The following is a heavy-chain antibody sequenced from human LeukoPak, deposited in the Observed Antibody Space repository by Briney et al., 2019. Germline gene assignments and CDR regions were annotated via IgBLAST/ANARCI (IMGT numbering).Heavy chain of an antibody. D-gene: IGHD6-13*01. J-gene: IGHJ6*03. Sequence: ASVKVSCKASGYTFTSYGISWVRQAPGQGLEWMGWISAYNGNTNYAQKLQGRVTMTTDTSTSTAYMELRSLRSDDTAVYYCARGGSSWPRPYYYYYMDVWGKGTTVTVSS. CDR3: ARGGSSWPRPYYYYYMDV. CDR1: GYTFTSYG. CDR2: ISAYNGNT. V-gene: IGHV1-18*01.